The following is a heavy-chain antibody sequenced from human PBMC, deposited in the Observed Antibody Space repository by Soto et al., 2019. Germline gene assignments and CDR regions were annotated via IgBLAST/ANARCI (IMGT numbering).Heavy chain of an antibody. J-gene: IGHJ6*02. Sequence: EVQLLESGGGLVQPGGSLRLSCAASEFTFSSYSMIWVRQGPGKGLEWVSGVNGGGDITYYAESVKGRFTTSRDNSKNTLYLQMSSLSAEDTAVFYCARGHFGVTMDVWGQGTTVTVSS. CDR1: EFTFSSYS. V-gene: IGHV3-23*01. CDR3: ARGHFGVTMDV. CDR2: VNGGGDIT. D-gene: IGHD3-3*01.